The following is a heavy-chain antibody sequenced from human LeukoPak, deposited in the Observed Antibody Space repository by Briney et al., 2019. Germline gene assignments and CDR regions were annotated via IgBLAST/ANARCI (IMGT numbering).Heavy chain of an antibody. D-gene: IGHD4-11*01. Sequence: PSETLSLTCTVSGVSISSYYWSWIRQPAGKGLEWVGCIYTSGRTNYNPSLRSGVTMRVDTSKKQFSLKLSSVTAADTAVYYCASHDFSNRLIHDASDIWGQGAMVTGSP. V-gene: IGHV4-4*07. CDR1: GVSISSYY. J-gene: IGHJ3*02. CDR2: IYTSGRT. CDR3: ASHDFSNRLIHDASDI.